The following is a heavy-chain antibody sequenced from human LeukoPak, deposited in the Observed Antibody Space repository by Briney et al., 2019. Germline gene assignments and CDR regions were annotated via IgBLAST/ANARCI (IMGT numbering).Heavy chain of an antibody. CDR2: IHTSGST. V-gene: IGHV4-61*02. CDR1: GGSISSGRNY. J-gene: IGHJ4*02. CDR3: AREGCSGGSCYHDY. Sequence: SQTLSLTCSVSGGSISSGRNYWSWIRQPAGKGLEWIVRIHTSGSTNYNLSLKSRVTISGDTSKKQLSLKLSSVTAADTAVYYCAREGCSGGSCYHDYWGQGTLVTVSS. D-gene: IGHD2-15*01.